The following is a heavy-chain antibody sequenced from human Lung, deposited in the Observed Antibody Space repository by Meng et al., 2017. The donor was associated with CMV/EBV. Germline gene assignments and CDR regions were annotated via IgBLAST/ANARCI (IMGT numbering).Heavy chain of an antibody. J-gene: IGHJ3*02. CDR2: ISPNNGAT. Sequence: ASVXVSXKASGYTFTDYRMHWVRQAPGQGLEWMGWISPNNGATNYAQKFQGRVTMTRDTSISTAYMELNRLTYDDTAMYYCASKMYYDFWSAYRGTEGVDPFNIWGQGTVVPVSS. CDR1: GYTFTDYR. D-gene: IGHD3-3*01. CDR3: ASKMYYDFWSAYRGTEGVDPFNI. V-gene: IGHV1-2*02.